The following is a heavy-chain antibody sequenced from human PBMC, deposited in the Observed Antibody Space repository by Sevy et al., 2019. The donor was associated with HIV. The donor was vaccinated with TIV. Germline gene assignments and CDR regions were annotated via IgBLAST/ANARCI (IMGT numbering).Heavy chain of an antibody. J-gene: IGHJ6*02. CDR3: ARDRDYIWGSYPKGYYYYGMDV. CDR2: ISSSSSYI. CDR1: GFTFSSYS. V-gene: IGHV3-21*01. D-gene: IGHD3-16*02. Sequence: GGSLRLSCAASGFTFSSYSMNWVRQAPGKGLEWVSSISSSSSYIYYADSVKGRFTISRDNAKNSLYLQMNSLRAKDTAVYYCARDRDYIWGSYPKGYYYYGMDVWGQGTTVTVSS.